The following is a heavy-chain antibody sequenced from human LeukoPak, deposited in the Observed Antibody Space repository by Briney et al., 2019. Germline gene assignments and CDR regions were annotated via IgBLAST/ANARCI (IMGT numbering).Heavy chain of an antibody. V-gene: IGHV3-7*01. CDR2: IKQDGSEK. D-gene: IGHD6-13*01. CDR1: GFTFSSYW. CDR3: ARGRYSSSWYMYYGMDV. J-gene: IGHJ6*02. Sequence: GGSLRLSCAASGFTFSSYWMSWVRQAPGKGLEWVANIKQDGSEKYYVDSVKGRFTISRDNAKNSLYLQMNSLRAEDTAVYYCARGRYSSSWYMYYGMDVWGQGTTVTVSS.